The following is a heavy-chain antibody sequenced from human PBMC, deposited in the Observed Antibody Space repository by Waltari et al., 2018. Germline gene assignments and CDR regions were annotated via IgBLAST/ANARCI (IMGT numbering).Heavy chain of an antibody. CDR3: ARDPSGRFLEWLTNYGMDV. CDR2: TIPILGIA. D-gene: IGHD3-3*01. J-gene: IGHJ6*02. Sequence: QVQLVQSGAEVKKPGSSVKVSCKASGGTFSSYTISWVRQAPGQGLEWMGRTIPILGIANYAQKFQGRVTITADKSTSTAYMELSSLRSEDTAVYYCARDPSGRFLEWLTNYGMDVWGQGTTVTVSS. CDR1: GGTFSSYT. V-gene: IGHV1-69*08.